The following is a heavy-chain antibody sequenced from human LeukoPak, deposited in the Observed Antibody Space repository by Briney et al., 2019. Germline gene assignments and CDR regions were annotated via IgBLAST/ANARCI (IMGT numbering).Heavy chain of an antibody. CDR3: AISATARGGFDY. V-gene: IGHV3-7*01. J-gene: IGHJ4*02. Sequence: GGSLRLSCAASGFTFSSYWMNWARQAPGKGLEWVASINHNGNVNYYVDSVKGRFTISRDNTKNSLYLQMNSLRAEDTALYYCAISATARGGFDYWGQGTLVTVSS. CDR2: INHNGNVN. D-gene: IGHD1-14*01. CDR1: GFTFSSYW.